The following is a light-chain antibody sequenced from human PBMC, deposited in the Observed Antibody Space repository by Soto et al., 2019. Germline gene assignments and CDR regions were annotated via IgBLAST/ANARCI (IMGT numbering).Light chain of an antibody. CDR2: GAS. Sequence: EIVKTPSTPTLSVSPGEGATLSSRASQSVSSKLAWYQQKPGQAPRLLIFGASSRHSGIPDRFSGSGSGTDFTLTISRLQPEDFAVYYCQQYGSSSLAFGGGTKVDI. J-gene: IGKJ4*01. CDR3: QQYGSSSLA. CDR1: QSVSSK. V-gene: IGKV3-20*01.